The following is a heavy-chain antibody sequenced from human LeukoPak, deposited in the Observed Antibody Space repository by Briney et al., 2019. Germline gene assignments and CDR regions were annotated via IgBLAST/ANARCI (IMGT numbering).Heavy chain of an antibody. CDR2: INPSGGST. V-gene: IGHV1-46*01. Sequence: GASVKVSCKASGYTFTSYYMHWVRQAPGQGLEWMGMINPSGGSTTYAQMFQGRVTMTRDTSTRTVYMELSSLRSEDTAAYYCAREGEVIVTDNLFYWGQGTLVTVSS. D-gene: IGHD2-21*01. CDR3: AREGEVIVTDNLFY. CDR1: GYTFTSYY. J-gene: IGHJ4*02.